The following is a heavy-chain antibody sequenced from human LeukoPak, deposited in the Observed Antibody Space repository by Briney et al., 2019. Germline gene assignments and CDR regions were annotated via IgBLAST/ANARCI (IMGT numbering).Heavy chain of an antibody. Sequence: PSQTLSLTCAISGDSFSSNSAAWNWLRQSPSRGLEWLGRTYYRSKWHNDYAVSVKSRITIKPDTSKNQFSLQLNSVTPEDTALYYCARIVGGQVDCWGQGTLVTVSS. CDR1: GDSFSSNSAA. CDR2: TYYRSKWHN. CDR3: ARIVGGQVDC. J-gene: IGHJ4*02. V-gene: IGHV6-1*01. D-gene: IGHD3-22*01.